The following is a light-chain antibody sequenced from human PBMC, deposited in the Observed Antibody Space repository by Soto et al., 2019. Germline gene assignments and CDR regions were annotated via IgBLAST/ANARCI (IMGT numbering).Light chain of an antibody. CDR3: QQYNSWPPIT. CDR2: GAS. CDR1: QSVRTK. Sequence: EIVMTQSPDTLYVSPGEGATLSCRASQSVRTKLAWYQQKAGQAPRLLIYGASTRATGIPDRSSGSGSGTEFTLTIRSLQSEDFAVYYCQQYNSWPPITFGQGTQLETK. J-gene: IGKJ5*01. V-gene: IGKV3-15*01.